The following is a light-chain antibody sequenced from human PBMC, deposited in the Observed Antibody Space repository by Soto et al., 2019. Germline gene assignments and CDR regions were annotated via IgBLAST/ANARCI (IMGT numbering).Light chain of an antibody. V-gene: IGLV2-23*03. CDR1: YSDVGSYNL. Sequence: QSALTQPASVSGSPGQSITISCTGTYSDVGSYNLVSWYQQHPGKAPKLMIYEGNKRPSGVSNRFSGSKSGNTASLTISGLQAEDEADYYCCSYAGSSTFVFGGGTTLTVL. CDR2: EGN. CDR3: CSYAGSSTFV. J-gene: IGLJ3*02.